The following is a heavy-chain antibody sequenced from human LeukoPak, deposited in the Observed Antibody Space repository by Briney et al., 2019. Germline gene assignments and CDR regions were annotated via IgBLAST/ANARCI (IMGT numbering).Heavy chain of an antibody. V-gene: IGHV4-59*01. Sequence: NPSETLSLTCTVSGGSISSYYWSWVRQPPGKGLEGDGDIYYTGSTNYNSSLKSRVTISVDTSKNQFSLKVSSVTAADTAVYYCARGPDASGYYSNWFDPWGQGNLVTVSS. D-gene: IGHD3-22*01. CDR2: IYYTGST. J-gene: IGHJ5*02. CDR1: GGSISSYY. CDR3: ARGPDASGYYSNWFDP.